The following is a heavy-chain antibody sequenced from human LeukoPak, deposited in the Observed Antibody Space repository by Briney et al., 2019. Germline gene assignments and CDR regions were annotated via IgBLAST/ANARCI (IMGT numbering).Heavy chain of an antibody. CDR1: GFTFNYYS. V-gene: IGHV3-30*04. D-gene: IGHD1-26*01. CDR2: ISYDGSNE. J-gene: IGHJ4*02. CDR3: ARSSGSYYRYYFDY. Sequence: GGSLRLSCAASGFTFNYYSMHWVRQAPGKGLEWVAGISYDGSNEYYADAMKGRFTISRDNSKNTLYLQMNSLRAEDTAVYYCARSSGSYYRYYFDYWGQGTLVTVSS.